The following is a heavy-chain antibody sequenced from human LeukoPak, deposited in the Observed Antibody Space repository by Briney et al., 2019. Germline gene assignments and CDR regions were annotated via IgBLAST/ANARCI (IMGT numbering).Heavy chain of an antibody. CDR2: INPNSGGT. J-gene: IGHJ6*03. CDR1: GYTFTGYY. V-gene: IGHV1-2*02. D-gene: IGHD1-1*01. Sequence: GASVKVSCKASGYTFTGYYMHWVRQAPGQGLEWMGWINPNSGGTNYAQKFQGRVTMTRGTSISTAYMELSRLRSDDTAVYYCERDRYGHGRTPYYYMDVWGKGTTVTVSS. CDR3: ERDRYGHGRTPYYYMDV.